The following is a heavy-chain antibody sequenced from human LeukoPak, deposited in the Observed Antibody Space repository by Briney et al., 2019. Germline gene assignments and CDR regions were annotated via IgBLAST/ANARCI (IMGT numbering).Heavy chain of an antibody. Sequence: SETLSLTCTVSGGSISSSSYYWGWIRQPPGKGLEWIGNIYYSGSTYYNPSLKSRVSISADTSKNQFSLKLSSVTAADSAMYYCARLGSSAPLYYFDYWGQGTLVTVSS. CDR3: ARLGSSAPLYYFDY. J-gene: IGHJ4*02. V-gene: IGHV4-39*01. CDR1: GGSISSSSYY. CDR2: IYYSGST. D-gene: IGHD6-19*01.